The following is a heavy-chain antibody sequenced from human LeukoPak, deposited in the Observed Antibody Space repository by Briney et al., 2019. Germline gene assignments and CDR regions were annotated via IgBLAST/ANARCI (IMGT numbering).Heavy chain of an antibody. CDR2: IYPGDSDI. J-gene: IGHJ4*02. CDR3: ARQSSTFDY. Sequence: GESLKISCEASGYPFTSYWIGWVRQMPGKGLEWMGIIYPGDSDIRYSPSFQGQVTISADKSISTAYPQWSSLKASDTAMYFCARQSSTFDYWGQGTLVTVS. D-gene: IGHD2-2*01. CDR1: GYPFTSYW. V-gene: IGHV5-51*01.